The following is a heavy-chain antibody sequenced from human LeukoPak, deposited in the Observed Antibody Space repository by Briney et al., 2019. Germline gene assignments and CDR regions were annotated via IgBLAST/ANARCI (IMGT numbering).Heavy chain of an antibody. CDR2: NSSDTT. CDR1: GFTFSSFS. D-gene: IGHD3-10*01. V-gene: IGHV3-48*02. Sequence: AGGSLRLSCAASGFTFSSFSMNWVRQAPGKGLEWVSHNSSDTTYADSVKGRFTISRDNAKNSLYLQMNSLRDEDTAVYYCARDLHYAFDIWGQGTMVTASS. J-gene: IGHJ3*02. CDR3: ARDLHYAFDI.